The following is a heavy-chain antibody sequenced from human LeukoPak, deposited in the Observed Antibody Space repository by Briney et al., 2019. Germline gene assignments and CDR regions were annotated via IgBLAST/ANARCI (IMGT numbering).Heavy chain of an antibody. CDR2: IKQDGSEK. CDR3: ARGSCWLFEL. J-gene: IGHJ4*02. V-gene: IGHV3-7*03. D-gene: IGHD6-19*01. Sequence: PGGSLRLSCVASGFAFRGYYMAWVRQAPGKGLEWVANIKQDGSEKVYVDSVKGHFTISRDNAKNSLYLQTNSLTAEDTAVYYCARGSCWLFELWGQGTLVTVSS. CDR1: GFAFRGYY.